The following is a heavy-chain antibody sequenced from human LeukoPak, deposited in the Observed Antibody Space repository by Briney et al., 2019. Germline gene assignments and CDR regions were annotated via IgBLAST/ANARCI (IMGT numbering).Heavy chain of an antibody. V-gene: IGHV3-15*01. Sequence: GGSLRLSCAASGFTFSNAWMSWVRQAPGKGLEWVGRIKSKTDGGTTDYAAPVKGRFTISRDDSKNTLYLQMNSLKTEDTAVYYCTTRTRIGYSYDHFDYWGQGTLVTVSS. D-gene: IGHD5-18*01. CDR1: GFTFSNAW. CDR3: TTRTRIGYSYDHFDY. CDR2: IKSKTDGGTT. J-gene: IGHJ4*02.